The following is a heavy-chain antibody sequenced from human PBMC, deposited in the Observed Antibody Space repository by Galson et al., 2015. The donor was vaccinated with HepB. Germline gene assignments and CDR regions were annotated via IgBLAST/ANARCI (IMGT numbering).Heavy chain of an antibody. CDR2: INPSGGST. CDR1: GYKFISYY. CDR3: ARGVLLWDGPDY. D-gene: IGHD3-10*01. Sequence: SVKVSCKASGYKFISYYMHWVRLAPGQGLEWMGIINPSGGSTDYAPKFQGRVTLTRDTSTSTVFMELSSLRSDDTAVYFCARGVLLWDGPDYWGQGTVVTVSS. J-gene: IGHJ4*02. V-gene: IGHV1-46*01.